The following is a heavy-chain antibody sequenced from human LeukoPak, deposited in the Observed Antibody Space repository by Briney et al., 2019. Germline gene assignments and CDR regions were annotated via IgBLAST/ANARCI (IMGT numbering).Heavy chain of an antibody. CDR3: AREMGLNIVATFGY. CDR2: IWYDGSSK. Sequence: PGGSLRLSCAASGFTFSSYVMHWVRQAPGKGLEWVALIWYDGSSKYYRDSVKGRFTISRDNSKNTLYLQMNSLRDEDTAVYYCAREMGLNIVATFGYWGQGTLVTVSS. J-gene: IGHJ4*02. V-gene: IGHV3-33*01. D-gene: IGHD5-12*01. CDR1: GFTFSSYV.